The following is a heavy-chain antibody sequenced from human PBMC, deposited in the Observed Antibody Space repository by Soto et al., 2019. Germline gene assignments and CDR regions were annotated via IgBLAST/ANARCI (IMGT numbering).Heavy chain of an antibody. CDR1: GFTFDNAW. Sequence: DVQLLESGGGLVKPGGSLRLSCAASGFTFDNAWMNWVRQAPGKGLEWVGRIKSKTDGGTSDYAAPVKDRFTISRDDSQNSLYLQMNNLKAEDTAVYYCTTGRTGKTGCYWGQGTLVTVSS. D-gene: IGHD1-1*01. V-gene: IGHV3-15*07. CDR2: IKSKTDGGTS. CDR3: TTGRTGKTGCY. J-gene: IGHJ4*02.